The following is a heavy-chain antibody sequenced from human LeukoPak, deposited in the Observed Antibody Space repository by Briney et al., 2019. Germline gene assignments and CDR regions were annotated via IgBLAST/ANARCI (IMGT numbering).Heavy chain of an antibody. CDR1: GFTFSSYA. J-gene: IGHJ5*02. V-gene: IGHV3-30-3*01. CDR3: AKDTALYYDYVWGSPWYDP. D-gene: IGHD3-16*01. CDR2: ISYDGSNK. Sequence: GGSLRLSCAASGFTFSSYAMHWVRQAPGKGLEWVAVISYDGSNKYYADSVKGRFTISRDNSKNTLYVQMNSLRDEDTAVYYCAKDTALYYDYVWGSPWYDPWGQGTLVTVSS.